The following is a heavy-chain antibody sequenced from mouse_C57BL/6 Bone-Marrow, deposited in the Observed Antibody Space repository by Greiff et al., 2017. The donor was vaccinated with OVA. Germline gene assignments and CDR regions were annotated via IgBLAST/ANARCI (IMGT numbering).Heavy chain of an antibody. CDR1: GYTFTDYY. V-gene: IGHV1-26*01. CDR2: INPNNGGT. Sequence: EVQLQQSGPELVKPGASVKISCKASGYTFTDYYMNWVKQSHGKSLEWIGDINPNNGGTSYNQKFKGKATLTVDKSSSTAYMELRSLTSEDSAVYYCARGEATVHWYFDVWGTGTTVTVSS. D-gene: IGHD1-1*01. CDR3: ARGEATVHWYFDV. J-gene: IGHJ1*03.